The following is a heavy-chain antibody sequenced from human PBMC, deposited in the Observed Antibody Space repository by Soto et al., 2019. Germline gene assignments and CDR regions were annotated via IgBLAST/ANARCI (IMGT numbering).Heavy chain of an antibody. CDR1: GGSISSGGYY. CDR2: IHYSGRT. Sequence: QVQLQESGPGPVKPSQTLSLTCTVSGGSISSGGYYWTWIRQPPGKGLEWIGYIHYSGRTHYNPSPESRVTISGDTSKNQFSLRLSSVTAADTAEYYCARFSPPGYYYMDVWGKGTSVTVAS. CDR3: ARFSPPGYYYMDV. J-gene: IGHJ6*03. V-gene: IGHV4-31*03.